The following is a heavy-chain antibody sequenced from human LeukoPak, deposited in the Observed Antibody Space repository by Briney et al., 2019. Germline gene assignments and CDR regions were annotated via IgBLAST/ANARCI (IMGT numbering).Heavy chain of an antibody. Sequence: ASVKVSCKASGYTFTGYYMHWVRQAPGQGLEWIGPINPNSGGTNYAQKFQGRVTMTRDTTISTAYMELSRLRSDDTVEYDRARESIVVESAALDDKGQGTLVTASS. CDR2: INPNSGGT. V-gene: IGHV1-2*05. CDR3: ARESIVVESAALDD. CDR1: GYTFTGYY. J-gene: IGHJ4*02. D-gene: IGHD6-25*01.